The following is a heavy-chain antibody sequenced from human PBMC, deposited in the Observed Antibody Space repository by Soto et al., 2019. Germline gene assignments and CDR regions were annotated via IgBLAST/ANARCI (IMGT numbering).Heavy chain of an antibody. V-gene: IGHV1-69*12. CDR2: SIPLFGIT. J-gene: IGHJ4*02. Sequence: QVQLVQSGAEVKKPGSSVKVSCKASGGTFSSHGFNWVRQAPGQGLEWIGGSIPLFGITNHTQKFQDRITITADASTTTASMELRGLRPDDTAVYYCASDRGYGLVNWGQGTLITISS. CDR1: GGTFSSHG. D-gene: IGHD2-15*01. CDR3: ASDRGYGLVN.